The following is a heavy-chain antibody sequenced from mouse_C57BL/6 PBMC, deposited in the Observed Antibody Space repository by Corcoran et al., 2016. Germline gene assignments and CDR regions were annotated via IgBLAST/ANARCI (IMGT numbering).Heavy chain of an antibody. CDR2: FYPGSGSI. V-gene: IGHV1-62-2*01. CDR3: ARHEEPYYYGNAWFAY. CDR1: GYTFTEYT. Sequence: QVQLQQSGAELVKPGASVKLSCKASGYTFTEYTIHWVKQRSGQGLEWIGWFYPGSGSIKYNEKFKDKATLTADKSSSTFYMELSRLTSEDSGVYCCARHEEPYYYGNAWFAYWGQGTLVTVSA. D-gene: IGHD2-1*01. J-gene: IGHJ3*01.